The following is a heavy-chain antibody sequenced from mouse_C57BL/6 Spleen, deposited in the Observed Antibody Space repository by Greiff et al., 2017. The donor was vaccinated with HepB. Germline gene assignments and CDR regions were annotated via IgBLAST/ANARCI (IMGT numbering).Heavy chain of an antibody. CDR1: GFTFSDYY. D-gene: IGHD2-1*01. J-gene: IGHJ2*01. CDR3: ARGGGYYGNYEWFDY. Sequence: DVKLVESEGGLVQPGSSMKLSCTASGFTFSDYYMAWVRQVPEKGLEWVANINYDGSSTYYLDSLKSRFIISRDNAKNILYLQMSSLKSEDTTTYYCARGGGYYGNYEWFDYWGQGTTLTVSS. V-gene: IGHV5-16*01. CDR2: INYDGSST.